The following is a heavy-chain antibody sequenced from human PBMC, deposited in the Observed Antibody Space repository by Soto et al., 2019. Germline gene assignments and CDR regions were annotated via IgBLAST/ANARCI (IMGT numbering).Heavy chain of an antibody. CDR1: GFTVNTNY. Sequence: EVQLVESGGGLVQPGGSLRLSCAASGFTVNTNYVSWVRQAPGKGLEWVSIIYDGGSTYYADSVKGRFTISRDNSKNTLYLQMNSLRAEDTAVYYCARGDGDDGTRLDPWGQGTLVTVSS. J-gene: IGHJ5*02. V-gene: IGHV3-66*01. CDR3: ARGDGDDGTRLDP. CDR2: IYDGGST. D-gene: IGHD4-17*01.